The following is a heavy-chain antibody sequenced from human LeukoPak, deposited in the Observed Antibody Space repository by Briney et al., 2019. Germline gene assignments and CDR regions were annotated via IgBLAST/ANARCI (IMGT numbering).Heavy chain of an antibody. CDR1: GYSISSDYY. Sequence: SETLSLTCTVSGYSISSDYYWGWMRQPPGKGLEWIGSIYHSGSTYYNPSLKSRVTISVDTSKDQFSLKLSSVTAADTAVYHCARVQLWPPSQFDYWGQETLVTVSS. CDR3: ARVQLWPPSQFDY. D-gene: IGHD5-18*01. V-gene: IGHV4-38-2*02. CDR2: IYHSGST. J-gene: IGHJ4*02.